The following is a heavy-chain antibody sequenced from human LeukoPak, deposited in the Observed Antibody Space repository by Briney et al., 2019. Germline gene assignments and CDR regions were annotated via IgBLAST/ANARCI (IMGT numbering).Heavy chain of an antibody. CDR3: AKERDILTGYTPADY. D-gene: IGHD3-9*01. Sequence: SGGSLRLSCAASGFTFSSYAMSWVRQAPGKGLEWVSAISGSGGSTYYADSVKGRFTISRDNSKNTLYLQMNSLRAEDTAVYYCAKERDILTGYTPADYWGQGTLVTVSS. V-gene: IGHV3-23*01. CDR2: ISGSGGST. CDR1: GFTFSSYA. J-gene: IGHJ4*02.